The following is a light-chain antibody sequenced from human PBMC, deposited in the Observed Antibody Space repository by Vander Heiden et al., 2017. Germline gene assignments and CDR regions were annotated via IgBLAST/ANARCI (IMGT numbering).Light chain of an antibody. CDR1: QGISNH. Sequence: DIQMTQSPSSLSPSVGDRVTITCRASQGISNHLAWYQQKPGKDPKLLIYSASTLQSGVPSRFSGSGSGTDFTLTISSLQPEDVATYYCQNYYKAPWTFGQGTKVEIK. V-gene: IGKV1-27*01. J-gene: IGKJ1*01. CDR2: SAS. CDR3: QNYYKAPWT.